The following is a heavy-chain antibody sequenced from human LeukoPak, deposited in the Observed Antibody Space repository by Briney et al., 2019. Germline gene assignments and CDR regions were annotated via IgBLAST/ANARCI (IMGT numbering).Heavy chain of an antibody. D-gene: IGHD3-22*01. J-gene: IGHJ3*02. V-gene: IGHV4-61*02. CDR3: ARNSITMIVVETSGAFDI. CDR2: IYTSGST. CDR1: GGSISSGSYY. Sequence: PSETLSLTCTVSGGSISSGSYYWSWIRQPAGKGLEWIGRIYTSGSTNYNPSLKSRVTISVDTSKNQFSLKLSSVTAADTAVYYCARNSITMIVVETSGAFDIWGQGTMVTVSS.